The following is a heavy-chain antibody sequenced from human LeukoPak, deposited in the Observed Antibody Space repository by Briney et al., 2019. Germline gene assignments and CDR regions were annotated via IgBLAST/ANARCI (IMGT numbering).Heavy chain of an antibody. V-gene: IGHV1-2*02. J-gene: IGHJ6*03. CDR1: GYTFTGYY. Sequence: ASVKLCCKASGYTFTGYYMHWVRQAPGQGLEWMGWINPNSGGTNYAQKFQGRVTMTRDTSISTAYMELSRLRSDDTAVYYCARDRLVVVPAAIRGYYMDVWGKGTTVTVSS. D-gene: IGHD2-2*02. CDR2: INPNSGGT. CDR3: ARDRLVVVPAAIRGYYMDV.